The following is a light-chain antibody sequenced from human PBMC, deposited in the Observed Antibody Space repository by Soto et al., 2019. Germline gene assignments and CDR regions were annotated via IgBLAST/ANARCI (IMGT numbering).Light chain of an antibody. V-gene: IGKV3-20*01. J-gene: IGKJ4*01. CDR2: HAS. Sequence: EIVLTQSPGTLSLSPGERATLSCRASQTVGRNYLAWYQQKPGQAPRLLIYHASNRATGIPDRFSGSGSGTVFTLTISMLEPEDFVMYYCQQYAASPLTFGGGAKVEI. CDR3: QQYAASPLT. CDR1: QTVGRNY.